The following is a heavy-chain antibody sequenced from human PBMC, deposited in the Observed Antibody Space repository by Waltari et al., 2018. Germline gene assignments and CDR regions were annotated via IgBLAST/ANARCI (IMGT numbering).Heavy chain of an antibody. D-gene: IGHD7-27*01. CDR1: GGSVNNEDSH. Sequence: QVQLQESGPGLVMPSQTLSLTCSVSGGSVNNEDSHWSWIRQPPEKGLEWIGYISYRAGTPYNPSLKSRVTISIDTSTNQFSLKLDSVTAADTAVYFCARAVTGTSNYDHWGQGTLVTVSS. V-gene: IGHV4-30-4*08. CDR2: ISYRAGT. CDR3: ARAVTGTSNYDH. J-gene: IGHJ4*02.